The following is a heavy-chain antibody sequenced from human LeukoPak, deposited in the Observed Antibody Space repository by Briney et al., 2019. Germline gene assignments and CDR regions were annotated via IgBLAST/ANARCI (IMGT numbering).Heavy chain of an antibody. V-gene: IGHV3-21*01. CDR2: ISSSSSYI. CDR3: ARDRNQLPDYYYMDV. Sequence: GGSLRLSCAASGFTFSSYSMNWFRQAPGKGLEWVSSISSSSSYIYYADSVKGRFTISRDNAKNPLYLQMNSLRAEDTAVYYCARDRNQLPDYYYMDVWGKGTTVTVSS. CDR1: GFTFSSYS. J-gene: IGHJ6*03. D-gene: IGHD2-2*01.